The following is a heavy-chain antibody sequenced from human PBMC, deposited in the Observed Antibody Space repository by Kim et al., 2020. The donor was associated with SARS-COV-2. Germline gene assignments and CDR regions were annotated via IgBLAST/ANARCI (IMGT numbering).Heavy chain of an antibody. J-gene: IGHJ4*02. CDR3: ARDGYEGGFDY. V-gene: IGHV3-30*01. D-gene: IGHD5-12*01. Sequence: KYYADSVKGRFTISRDNSKNTLYLQMNSLRAEDTAVYYCARDGYEGGFDYWGQGTLVTVSS. CDR2: K.